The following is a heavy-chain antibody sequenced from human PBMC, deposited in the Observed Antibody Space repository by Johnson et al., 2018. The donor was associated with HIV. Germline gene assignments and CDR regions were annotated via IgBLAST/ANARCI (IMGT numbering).Heavy chain of an antibody. Sequence: QVQLVESGGGVVQPGRSLRLSCAASGFTFSSYGMHWVRQAPGKGLEWVAVIWYDGSNKYYADSVKGRFTISRDNSKNTLYLQMTSLRAEDTALYYCAKDWRITYYNFWSGFLFDAFDIWGQGTMVTVSS. CDR3: AKDWRITYYNFWSGFLFDAFDI. CDR1: GFTFSSYG. CDR2: IWYDGSNK. D-gene: IGHD3-3*01. J-gene: IGHJ3*02. V-gene: IGHV3-33*06.